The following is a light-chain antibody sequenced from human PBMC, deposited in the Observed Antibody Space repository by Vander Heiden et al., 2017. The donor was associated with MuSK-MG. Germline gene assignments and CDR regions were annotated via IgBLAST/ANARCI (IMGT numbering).Light chain of an antibody. Sequence: PGGRGTLSCRASQIVSSRYLAWYQQKPGQAPRLLIYGASNRATDIPDRFSGSGSGTDFTLTISRLEPEDFVVYYCQQYGSSPYTFGQGTKLEIK. J-gene: IGKJ2*01. CDR2: GAS. CDR3: QQYGSSPYT. CDR1: QIVSSRY. V-gene: IGKV3-20*01.